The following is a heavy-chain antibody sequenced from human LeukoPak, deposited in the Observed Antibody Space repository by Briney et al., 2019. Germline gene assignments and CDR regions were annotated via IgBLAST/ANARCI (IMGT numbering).Heavy chain of an antibody. V-gene: IGHV1-2*02. D-gene: IGHD2-2*01. CDR2: INPNSGGT. Sequence: ASVKVSCKASGYTFTGYYMHWMRQAPGQGLEWMGWINPNSGGTNYAQKFQGRVTMTRDTSISTAYMELSRLRSDDTAVYYCARDAGDIVVVPAAQLLWGQGTLVTVSS. J-gene: IGHJ4*02. CDR1: GYTFTGYY. CDR3: ARDAGDIVVVPAAQLL.